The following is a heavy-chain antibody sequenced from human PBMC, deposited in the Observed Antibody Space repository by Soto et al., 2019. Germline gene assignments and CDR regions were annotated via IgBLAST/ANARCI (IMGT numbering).Heavy chain of an antibody. J-gene: IGHJ4*02. V-gene: IGHV3-23*01. CDR3: AKEDDIVSSSCHY. Sequence: PGGSLRLSCAASGFTFSSYAMSWVRQAPGKGLEWVSGISASGDRTDYADSVKGRFTISRDNSKNTLYLQMSSLRADDTAVYYCAKEDDIVSSSCHYWGQGTLVTVSS. CDR2: ISASGDRT. CDR1: GFTFSSYA. D-gene: IGHD2-15*01.